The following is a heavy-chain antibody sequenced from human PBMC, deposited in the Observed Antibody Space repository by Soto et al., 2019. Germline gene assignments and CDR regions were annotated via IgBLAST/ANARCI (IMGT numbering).Heavy chain of an antibody. CDR3: AKDFNPFYGDYFNWFDP. D-gene: IGHD4-17*01. CDR2: ISYDGSNK. CDR1: GFTFSSYG. Sequence: GGSLRLSCAASGFTFSSYGMHWVRQAPGKGLEWVAVISYDGSNKYYADSVKGRFTISRDNSKNTLYLQMNSLRAEDTAVYYCAKDFNPFYGDYFNWFDPWGQGTLVTVSS. V-gene: IGHV3-30*18. J-gene: IGHJ5*02.